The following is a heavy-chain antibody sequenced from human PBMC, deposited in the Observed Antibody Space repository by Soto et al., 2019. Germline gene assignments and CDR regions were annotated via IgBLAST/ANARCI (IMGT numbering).Heavy chain of an antibody. CDR2: IKSKTDGGTT. Sequence: EVQLVESGGGLVKPGGSLRLSCAASGFTFSNAWMSWVRQAPGKGLEWAGRIKSKTDGGTTDYAAPVKGRFTISRDDSKNTLYLQMNSLKTEDTAVYYCTTSYNGDYDYWGQGTLVTVSS. CDR3: TTSYNGDYDY. J-gene: IGHJ4*02. CDR1: GFTFSNAW. V-gene: IGHV3-15*01. D-gene: IGHD4-17*01.